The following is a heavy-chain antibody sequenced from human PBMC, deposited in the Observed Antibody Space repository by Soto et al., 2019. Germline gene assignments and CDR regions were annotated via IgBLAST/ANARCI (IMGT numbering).Heavy chain of an antibody. CDR1: GGSFKGYD. D-gene: IGHD1-7*01. J-gene: IGHJ6*03. CDR3: ARTPGTRAARYYYYYMDV. V-gene: IGHV4-34*01. Sequence: PSETLSLTCAVYGGSFKGYDGSWIRQPPGKGLEWIGEINHSGSTNYNPSLKSRVTISVDTSKNQFSLKLSSVTAADTAVYYCARTPGTRAARYYYYYMDVWGKGTTVTVSS. CDR2: INHSGST.